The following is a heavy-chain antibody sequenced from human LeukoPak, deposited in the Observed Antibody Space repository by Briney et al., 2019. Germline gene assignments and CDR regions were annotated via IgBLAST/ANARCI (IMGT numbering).Heavy chain of an antibody. D-gene: IGHD4/OR15-4a*01. V-gene: IGHV5-51*01. CDR3: AKYGGAEGGYSYHGMDV. J-gene: IGHJ6*02. CDR2: IYPGDSDT. Sequence: GESLKISCKGSGFSFTTYWITWVRQMPGKGLEWMGIIYPGDSDTRYSPSFQGQVTISADKSISTAYLQWSSLKASDTAMYYCAKYGGAEGGYSYHGMDVWGQGTAVTVSS. CDR1: GFSFTTYW.